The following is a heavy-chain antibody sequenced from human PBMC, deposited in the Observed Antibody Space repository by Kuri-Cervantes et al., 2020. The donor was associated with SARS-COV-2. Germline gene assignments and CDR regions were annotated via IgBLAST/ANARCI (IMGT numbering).Heavy chain of an antibody. CDR2: IIPILRTA. Sequence: SVKVSCKASGGTFSSYAISWVRQAPGQGLEWMGGIIPILRTANYAQKFQGRDTITADKSTSTAYMELRSLRSEDTAVYYCERGEGLKAVGETDNFGMAVWGQGTTVTVSS. D-gene: IGHD6-19*01. J-gene: IGHJ6*02. CDR1: GGTFSSYA. V-gene: IGHV1-69*10. CDR3: ERGEGLKAVGETDNFGMAV.